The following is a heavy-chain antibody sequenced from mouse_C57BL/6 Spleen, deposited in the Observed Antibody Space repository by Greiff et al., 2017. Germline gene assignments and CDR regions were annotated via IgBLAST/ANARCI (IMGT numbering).Heavy chain of an antibody. CDR1: GFTFSDYY. CDR2: ISNGGGST. Sequence: EVQVVESGGGLVQPGGSLKLSCAASGFTFSDYYMYWVRQTPEKRLEWVAYISNGGGSTYYPDTVKGRFTISRDNAKNTLYLQMSRLKSEDTAMYYCARNPTTGTYAMDYWGQGTSVTVAS. V-gene: IGHV5-12*01. J-gene: IGHJ4*01. CDR3: ARNPTTGTYAMDY. D-gene: IGHD4-1*01.